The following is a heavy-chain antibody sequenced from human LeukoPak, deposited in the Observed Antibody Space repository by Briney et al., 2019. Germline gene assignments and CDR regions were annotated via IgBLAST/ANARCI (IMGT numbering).Heavy chain of an antibody. J-gene: IGHJ5*02. CDR2: IIPIFGTA. Sequence: SVKVSCEASGGTFSSYAISWVRQAPGQGLEWMGGIIPIFGTANYAQKFQGRVTITADESTSTAYMELSSLRSEDTAVYYCAREASIVVVPAASYNWFDPWGQGTLVTVSS. CDR3: AREASIVVVPAASYNWFDP. CDR1: GGTFSSYA. D-gene: IGHD2-2*01. V-gene: IGHV1-69*01.